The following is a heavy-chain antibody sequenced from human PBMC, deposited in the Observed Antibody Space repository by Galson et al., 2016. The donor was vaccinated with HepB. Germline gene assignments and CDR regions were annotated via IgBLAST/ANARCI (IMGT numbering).Heavy chain of an antibody. J-gene: IGHJ2*01. Sequence: SETLSLTCTVSGGSIGITNWGSWIRQPPGKGLEWIGEVFQSGSPNYNPSLQSRLTILEDKSKNQFTLKLTSVTAADTAVYYCARLKASGTRHFDLWGRGTFVTVSS. CDR1: GGSIGITNW. V-gene: IGHV4-4*02. CDR3: ARLKASGTRHFDL. D-gene: IGHD6-13*01. CDR2: VFQSGSP.